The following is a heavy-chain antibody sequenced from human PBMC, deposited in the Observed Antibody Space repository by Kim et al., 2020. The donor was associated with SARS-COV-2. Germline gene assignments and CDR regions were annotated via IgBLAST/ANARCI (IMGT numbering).Heavy chain of an antibody. V-gene: IGHV1-46*01. CDR2: INPGVGGT. D-gene: IGHD3-22*01. J-gene: IGHJ4*02. CDR3: ARDGDYDITAFDY. Sequence: ASVKVSCKTSGYTFINYYVHWMRQAPGQGLEWLGVINPGVGGTSYAQKFQGRITMTSDTSTTTVYMDLSSLVSEDTAVYYCARDGDYDITAFDYWGQGTRSPSPQ. CDR1: GYTFINYY.